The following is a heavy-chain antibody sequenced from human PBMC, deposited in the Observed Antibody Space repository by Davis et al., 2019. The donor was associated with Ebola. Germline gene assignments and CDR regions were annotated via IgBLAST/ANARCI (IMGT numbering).Heavy chain of an antibody. J-gene: IGHJ4*02. V-gene: IGHV4-39*01. CDR3: ARGPQSGSSSWYLNY. CDR2: IYYSGST. Sequence: MRSETLSLTCTVSGGSISSSSYYWGWIRQPPGKGLEWIGSIYYSGSTYYNPSLKSRVTISVDTSKNQFSLKLSSVTAADTAVYYCARGPQSGSSSWYLNYWGQGTLVTVSS. CDR1: GGSISSSSYY. D-gene: IGHD6-13*01.